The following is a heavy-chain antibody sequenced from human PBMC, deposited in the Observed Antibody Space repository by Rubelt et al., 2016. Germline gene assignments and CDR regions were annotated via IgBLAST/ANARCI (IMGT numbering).Heavy chain of an antibody. Sequence: LVESGGGLVKPGGSLRLSCAASGFTFSNAWMSWVRQAPGKGLEWVGRIRSKTDGGTTDYPAFVKGRFTISRDDSKNMVYLQMNSLETEDTAVYYCSTLDDWGQGTLVTVSS. V-gene: IGHV3-15*01. CDR2: IRSKTDGGTT. CDR1: GFTFSNAW. J-gene: IGHJ4*02. CDR3: STLDD.